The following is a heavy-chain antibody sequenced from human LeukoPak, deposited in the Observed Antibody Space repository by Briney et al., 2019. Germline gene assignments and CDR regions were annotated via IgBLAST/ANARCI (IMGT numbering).Heavy chain of an antibody. CDR3: AKEGTAMVIGEFDY. Sequence: TGGSLRPSCAASGFTFSSYAMSWVRQAPGKGLEWVSAISGSGGSTYYADSVKGRFTISRDNSKNTLYLQMNSLRAEDMAVYYCAKEGTAMVIGEFDYWGQGTLVTVSS. CDR1: GFTFSSYA. CDR2: ISGSGGST. V-gene: IGHV3-23*01. D-gene: IGHD5-18*01. J-gene: IGHJ4*02.